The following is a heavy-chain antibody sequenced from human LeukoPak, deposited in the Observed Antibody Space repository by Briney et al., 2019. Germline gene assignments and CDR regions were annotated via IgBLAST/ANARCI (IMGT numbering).Heavy chain of an antibody. Sequence: PGGSLRLSCAASGFTFDDYSMHWVRQGPGKGLEWVSYIGSSSSTIYYADSVKGRFTISRDNAKNSLCLQMNSLRDEDTAVYYCARDTGYAFDIWGQGTMVTVSS. D-gene: IGHD4-11*01. CDR3: ARDTGYAFDI. CDR2: IGSSSSTI. J-gene: IGHJ3*02. CDR1: GFTFDDYS. V-gene: IGHV3-48*02.